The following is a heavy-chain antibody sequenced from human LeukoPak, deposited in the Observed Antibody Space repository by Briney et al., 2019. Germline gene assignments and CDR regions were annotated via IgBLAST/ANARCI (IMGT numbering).Heavy chain of an antibody. CDR1: GYSFITYS. CDR2: ISGYSGNT. CDR3: ARGHSSGRDSYFDY. D-gene: IGHD6-19*01. V-gene: IGHV1-18*01. Sequence: GASVKVSCKTSGYSFITYSINWVRQAPGQGLEWMGWISGYSGNTNYAQELQGRVTMTIDTSTGTAYMEVRSLRSDDTAVYYCARGHSSGRDSYFDYWGQGTLVTVSS. J-gene: IGHJ4*02.